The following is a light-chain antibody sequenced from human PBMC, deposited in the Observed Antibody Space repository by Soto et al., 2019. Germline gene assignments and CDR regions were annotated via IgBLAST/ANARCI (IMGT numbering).Light chain of an antibody. V-gene: IGLV2-14*01. CDR1: SSDVGGYHY. CDR2: EVS. J-gene: IGLJ2*01. Sequence: QSALTQPASVSGSPGQSITISCAGTSSDVGGYHYVSWYQQHPGKASTLMIYEVSNRPSGVSNRFSGSKSGNTASLTISGLQAEDESDYYCSSYTSSSTVVFGGANKLTVL. CDR3: SSYTSSSTVV.